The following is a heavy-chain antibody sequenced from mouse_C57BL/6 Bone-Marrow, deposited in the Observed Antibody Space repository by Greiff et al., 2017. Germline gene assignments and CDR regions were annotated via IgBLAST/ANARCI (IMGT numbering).Heavy chain of an antibody. CDR1: GFTFSNYW. J-gene: IGHJ2*01. Sequence: DVKLQESGGGLVQPGGSMKLSCVASGFTFSNYWMNWVRRSPEKGLEWVAQIRLKSDNYATHYAESVKGRFTISRDDSKSSVYLQMNNLRAEDTGIYYCTVRYPGYWGQGTTLTVSS. CDR2: IRLKSDNYAT. D-gene: IGHD1-1*01. CDR3: TVRYPGY. V-gene: IGHV6-3*01.